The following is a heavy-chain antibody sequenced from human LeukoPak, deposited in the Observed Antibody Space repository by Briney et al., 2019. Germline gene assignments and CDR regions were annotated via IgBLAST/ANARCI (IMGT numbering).Heavy chain of an antibody. D-gene: IGHD3-22*01. V-gene: IGHV3-74*03. CDR1: GFTFSDYW. J-gene: IGHJ4*02. Sequence: GGSLRLSCVVSGFTFSDYWMHWVRQVPGKGLVWVSRISDDGRRTTYADPVRGRFTISRDNAKDTLYLHMSSLRAEDTAVYYCARVGCGYYRVDYWGLGTLVTVSS. CDR2: ISDDGRRT. CDR3: ARVGCGYYRVDY.